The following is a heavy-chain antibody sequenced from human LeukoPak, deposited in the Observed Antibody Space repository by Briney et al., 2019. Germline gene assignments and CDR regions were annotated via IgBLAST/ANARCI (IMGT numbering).Heavy chain of an antibody. V-gene: IGHV4-39*01. CDR2: VFYSGST. CDR1: TGSIIMSNYY. Sequence: SETLSLTCIVSTGSIIMSNYYWAWIRQPPGKGLEWIGSVFYSGSTYYNPSLESRVTISADTSKNQFSLKLTSVTAADTAVFYCARQMGYYDYVWGSYRLDAFDIWGQGTVVTVSS. D-gene: IGHD3-16*02. CDR3: ARQMGYYDYVWGSYRLDAFDI. J-gene: IGHJ3*02.